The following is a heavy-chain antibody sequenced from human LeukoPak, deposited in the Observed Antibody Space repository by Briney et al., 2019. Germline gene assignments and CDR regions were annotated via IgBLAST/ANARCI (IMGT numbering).Heavy chain of an antibody. V-gene: IGHV1-8*01. CDR3: ARGYPGYYYYYYMDV. CDR2: MNPNSGNT. Sequence: ASVKVSCKASGYTFTSYDINWVRQATGQGLEWMGLMNPNSGNTGYAQKFQGRVTMTRNTSISTAYMELSSLRSEDTAVYYCARGYPGYYYYYYMDVWGKGTTVTVSS. CDR1: GYTFTSYD. D-gene: IGHD1-14*01. J-gene: IGHJ6*03.